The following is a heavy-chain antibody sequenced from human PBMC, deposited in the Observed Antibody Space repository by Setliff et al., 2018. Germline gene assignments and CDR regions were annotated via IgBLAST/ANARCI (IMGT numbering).Heavy chain of an antibody. Sequence: ASVKVSCKTSGYSFTSHYMHWVRQAPGQGLEWMGIIDPGGLSSSSTQKFQGRVSMTRDTSISTAFLELNGLRSDDTAVYYCTKDLKKWLQFGWYFDLWGRGTLVTAPQ. CDR2: IDPGGLSS. V-gene: IGHV1-46*01. D-gene: IGHD5-12*01. CDR3: TKDLKKWLQFGWYFDL. CDR1: GYSFTSHY. J-gene: IGHJ2*01.